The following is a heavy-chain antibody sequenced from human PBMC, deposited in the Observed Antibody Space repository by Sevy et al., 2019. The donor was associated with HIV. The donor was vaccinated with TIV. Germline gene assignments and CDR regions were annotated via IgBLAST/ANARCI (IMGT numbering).Heavy chain of an antibody. CDR1: GFTFSANW. CDR3: AHETFGRFES. J-gene: IGHJ4*02. Sequence: GGSLRLSCAASGFTFSANWMNWVRQAPGKGLEWVANIKADGSDKHYVDSVEGRFTISRDNAKKLLFLQMNSLRVEGTAVYYCAHETFGRFESWGQGTLVTVSS. CDR2: IKADGSDK. D-gene: IGHD3-16*01. V-gene: IGHV3-7*01.